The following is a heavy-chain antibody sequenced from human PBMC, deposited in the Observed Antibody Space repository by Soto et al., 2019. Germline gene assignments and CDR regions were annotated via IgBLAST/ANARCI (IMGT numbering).Heavy chain of an antibody. CDR2: ISNNGINK. CDR1: GFTFSTYG. V-gene: IGHV3-30*03. Sequence: PGGSLRLSCAASGFTFSTYGMHGVRQAPGKGLEWLAVISNNGINKYYADSVKGRFTISRDNSKDTLFLQMNSLRGEDTAIYYCARVIRADSTSSNFYYYSGLDVWGQGTTVTVSS. J-gene: IGHJ6*02. CDR3: ARVIRADSTSSNFYYYSGLDV. D-gene: IGHD6-6*01.